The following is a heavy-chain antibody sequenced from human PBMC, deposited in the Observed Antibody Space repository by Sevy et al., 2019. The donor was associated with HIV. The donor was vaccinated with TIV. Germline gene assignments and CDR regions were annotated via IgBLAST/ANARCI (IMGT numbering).Heavy chain of an antibody. D-gene: IGHD2-2*01. CDR1: GFAFSSHA. CDR3: ARDGGNSVKWYPLY. CDR2: ISYEGTET. Sequence: GGSLRLSCAASGFAFSSHAMHWVRQAPGKGLEWVAVISYEGTETFYAASVEGRFTISRDNSKNMLSLLINSLRPEEAAVYYCARDGGNSVKWYPLYWGHGTLVTVSS. V-gene: IGHV3-30-3*01. J-gene: IGHJ4*01.